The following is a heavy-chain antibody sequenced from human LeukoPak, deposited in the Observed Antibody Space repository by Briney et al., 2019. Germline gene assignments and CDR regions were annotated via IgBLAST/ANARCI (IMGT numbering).Heavy chain of an antibody. CDR3: ARAGYSSSWYYFDY. V-gene: IGHV3-30-3*01. D-gene: IGHD6-13*01. CDR1: GITFRSNA. J-gene: IGHJ4*02. Sequence: GGSLRLSCAASGITFRSNAMHWVRQAPGKGLEWVAVVTYDGSNKYYADSVKGRFTISRDNSKNTLYLQMNSLRAEDTAVYYCARAGYSSSWYYFDYWGQGTLVTVSS. CDR2: VTYDGSNK.